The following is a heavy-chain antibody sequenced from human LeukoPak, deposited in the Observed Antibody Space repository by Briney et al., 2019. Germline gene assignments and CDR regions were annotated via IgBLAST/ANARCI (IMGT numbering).Heavy chain of an antibody. CDR3: ASAIAVAGPDAFDI. Sequence: GESLKISCKASGYSFTTYWIGWVRQMPGKGLEWMGIIYPADSTAHYSPSFQGQVTISVDKSINTAYLQWSRLKASDTAMYYCASAIAVAGPDAFDIWGQGTMVTVSS. J-gene: IGHJ3*02. V-gene: IGHV5-51*01. CDR1: GYSFTTYW. D-gene: IGHD6-19*01. CDR2: IYPADSTA.